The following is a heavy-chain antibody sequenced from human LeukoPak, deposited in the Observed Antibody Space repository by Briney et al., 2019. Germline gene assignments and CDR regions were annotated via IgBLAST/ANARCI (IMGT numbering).Heavy chain of an antibody. CDR1: GFTFSSYA. CDR2: ISYDGSNK. Sequence: GGSLRLSCAASGFTFSSYAMRWVRQAPGKGLEWVAVISYDGSNKYYADSVKGRFTISRDNSKNALYLQMNSLRTADTAVYYCAKDSDYTLYGELDYWGQGTLVTVSS. CDR3: AKDSDYTLYGELDY. D-gene: IGHD3-16*02. V-gene: IGHV3-30*04. J-gene: IGHJ4*02.